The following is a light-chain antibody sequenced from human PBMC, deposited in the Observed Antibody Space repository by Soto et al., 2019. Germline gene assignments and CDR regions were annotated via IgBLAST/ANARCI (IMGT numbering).Light chain of an antibody. CDR2: TAS. CDR3: QQSYNTPYT. J-gene: IGKJ2*01. Sequence: DIQMTQSPSSLSASVGDRLTITSRASQSIMSYLHWYQQKPGKAPNFLIYTASNLQSGVPSRFSGSGSGTDFTLTISSLQPEDFATYYCQQSYNTPYTFGQGTKLEIK. CDR1: QSIMSY. V-gene: IGKV1-39*01.